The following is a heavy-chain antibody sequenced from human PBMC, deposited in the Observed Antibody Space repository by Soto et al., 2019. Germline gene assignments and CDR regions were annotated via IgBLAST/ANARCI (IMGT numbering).Heavy chain of an antibody. CDR2: INPSGGST. D-gene: IGHD3-10*01. Sequence: GASVKVSCKASGYTFTSYYMHWVRQAPGQGLEWMGVINPSGGSTSYAQKFQGRVTMTRDTSTSTVYMELSSLRSEDTAVYYCARDLSVGISLDYWGQGTLVTVSS. J-gene: IGHJ4*02. CDR1: GYTFTSYY. V-gene: IGHV1-46*01. CDR3: ARDLSVGISLDY.